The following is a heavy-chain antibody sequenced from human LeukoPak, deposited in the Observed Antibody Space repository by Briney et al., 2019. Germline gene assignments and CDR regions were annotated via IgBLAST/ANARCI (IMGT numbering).Heavy chain of an antibody. Sequence: GASVKVSCEASGYTFTSYDINWVRQATGQGLEWMGWMNPNSGNTGYAQKFQGRVTITRNTSISTAYMELSSLRSEDTAVYYCARDPNWNGVIIDYWGQGTLVTVSS. CDR3: ARDPNWNGVIIDY. CDR1: GYTFTSYD. CDR2: MNPNSGNT. D-gene: IGHD1-1*01. J-gene: IGHJ4*02. V-gene: IGHV1-8*03.